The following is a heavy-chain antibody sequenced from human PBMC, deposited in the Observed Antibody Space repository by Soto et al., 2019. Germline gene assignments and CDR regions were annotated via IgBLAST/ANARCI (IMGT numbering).Heavy chain of an antibody. CDR2: VPYAGNT. CDR1: GDSVTSSRYY. Sequence: QVQLQASCPGLVNPSETLSLTCTVSGDSVTSSRYYWGWVRQAPGKGLEWIGSVPYAGNTYYNPSLKRRGTLVIDTAKNPLPLSLRSVTAADTAVYYWARPFAAQTVVGFDLRGPGRLVTVSS. CDR3: ARPFAAQTVVGFDL. J-gene: IGHJ4*02. V-gene: IGHV4-39*02. D-gene: IGHD6-19*01.